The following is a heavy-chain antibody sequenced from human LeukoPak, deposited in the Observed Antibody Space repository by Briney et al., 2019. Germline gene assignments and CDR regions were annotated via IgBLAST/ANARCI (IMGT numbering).Heavy chain of an antibody. J-gene: IGHJ6*03. CDR2: IYYSGST. Sequence: SETLSLTCAVYGGSFSGYYWSWIRQPPGEGLEWIAYIYYSGSTNYNPSLKSRVTISADTSNNQISLKLSSVTAADTAVYYCARGYRYSSSGFYYYMDVWGKGPRSPSP. CDR1: GGSFSGYY. D-gene: IGHD6-6*01. CDR3: ARGYRYSSSGFYYYMDV. V-gene: IGHV4-59*01.